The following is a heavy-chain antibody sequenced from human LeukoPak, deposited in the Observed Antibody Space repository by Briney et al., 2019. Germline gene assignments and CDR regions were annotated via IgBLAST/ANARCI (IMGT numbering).Heavy chain of an antibody. V-gene: IGHV3-23*01. CDR1: GFTFSSYA. J-gene: IGHJ4*02. Sequence: XAAXGFTFSSYATXWVRQAPGKGLEWVSAISGSGGSTYYADSVKGGFTIYRDNSKKTLYLRMNSLRAEDTAVYYCAKGTYYYDSSGYYDFDYWGQGTLVTVSS. D-gene: IGHD3-22*01. CDR3: AKGTYYYDSSGYYDFDY. CDR2: ISGSGGST.